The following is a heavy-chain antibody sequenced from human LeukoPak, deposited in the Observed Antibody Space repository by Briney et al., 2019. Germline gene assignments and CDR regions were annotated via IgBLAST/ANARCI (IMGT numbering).Heavy chain of an antibody. CDR2: ISTYTGNT. J-gene: IGHJ5*02. Sequence: ASVKVSCKASGYTFTSYGLSWVRQAPGQGLEWMGWISTYTGNTNYAQNLQGRVTMTTDTSTSTAHMELRSLRSDDTAVYYCARERNNWFDPWGQGTLVTVSS. CDR3: ARERNNWFDP. V-gene: IGHV1-18*01. CDR1: GYTFTSYG.